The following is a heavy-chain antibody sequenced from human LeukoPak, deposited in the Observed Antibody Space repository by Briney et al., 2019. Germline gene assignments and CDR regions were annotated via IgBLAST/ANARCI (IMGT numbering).Heavy chain of an antibody. J-gene: IGHJ4*02. V-gene: IGHV3-48*01. CDR2: ISSRSRTI. CDR1: GFTFSSYS. CDR3: ARDVIIVGADY. Sequence: AGGSLRLSCAASGFTFSSYSMNWVRQAPGKGLEWVSYISSRSRTIYYADSVKGRFTISRDNAKNSLYLQMNSLRAEDTAVYYCARDVIIVGADYWGQGTLVTVSS. D-gene: IGHD1-26*01.